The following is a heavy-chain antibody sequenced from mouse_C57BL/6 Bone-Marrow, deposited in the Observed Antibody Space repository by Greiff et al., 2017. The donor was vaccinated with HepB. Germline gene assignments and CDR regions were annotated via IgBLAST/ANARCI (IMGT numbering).Heavy chain of an antibody. CDR1: GYTFTSYW. Sequence: QVQLQQSGAELVMPGASVKLSCKASGYTFTSYWMHWVKQRPGQGLEWIGEIDPSDSYTNYTQKFKGKSTLTVDKSSSTAYMLLSSLTSEDSAVYYCARSGWLRGYFDYWGQGTTLTVSS. J-gene: IGHJ2*01. CDR2: IDPSDSYT. D-gene: IGHD2-2*01. CDR3: ARSGWLRGYFDY. V-gene: IGHV1-69*01.